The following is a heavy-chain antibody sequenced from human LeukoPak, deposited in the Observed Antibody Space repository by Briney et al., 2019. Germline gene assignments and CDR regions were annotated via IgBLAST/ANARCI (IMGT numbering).Heavy chain of an antibody. D-gene: IGHD3-9*01. CDR2: IYYSGST. CDR3: ARSYNDILTGYTPPDY. Sequence: SETLSLTCTVSGGSISSSSYYWGWIRQPPGKGLEWIGSIYYSGSTYYNPSLKSRVTISVDKSKNQFSLKLSSVTAADTAVYYCARSYNDILTGYTPPDYWGQGTLVTVSS. J-gene: IGHJ4*02. CDR1: GGSISSSSYY. V-gene: IGHV4-39*07.